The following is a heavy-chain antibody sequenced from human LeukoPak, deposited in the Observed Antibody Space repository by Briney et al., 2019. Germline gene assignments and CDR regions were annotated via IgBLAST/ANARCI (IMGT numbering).Heavy chain of an antibody. D-gene: IGHD1-26*01. V-gene: IGHV3-23*01. J-gene: IGHJ5*02. CDR1: GFTFSSYA. CDR3: AKDGPHPRSVVGARRYNWFDP. Sequence: PGGSLRLSCAASGFTFSSYAMSWVRQAPGKGLEWVSAISGSGGSTYYADSVKGRFTISRDNSKNTLYLQMNSLRAEDTAVYYCAKDGPHPRSVVGARRYNWFDPWGQGTLVTVSS. CDR2: ISGSGGST.